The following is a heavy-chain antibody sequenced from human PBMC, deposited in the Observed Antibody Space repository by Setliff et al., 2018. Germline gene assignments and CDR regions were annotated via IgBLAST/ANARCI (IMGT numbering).Heavy chain of an antibody. J-gene: IGHJ4*02. CDR1: GYTFTSYG. V-gene: IGHV1-18*01. D-gene: IGHD5-18*01. CDR3: ATFRGYTYGYDY. CDR2: ISTYTANT. Sequence: APVKVSCKASGYTFTSYGVSWVRQAPGQGLEWMGWISTYTANTKYAQRFQGRVTMTTDASTNTAYMELRSLGSDDTAVYYCATFRGYTYGYDYWGQGTLVTAPQ.